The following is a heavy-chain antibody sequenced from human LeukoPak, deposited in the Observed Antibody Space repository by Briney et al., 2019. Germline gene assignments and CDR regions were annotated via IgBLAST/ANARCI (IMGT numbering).Heavy chain of an antibody. J-gene: IGHJ4*02. Sequence: PGGSLRLSCAASGFTFSIYAMHWVRQAPGKGLEWVAVISNDGSDKYYADSVKGRFTISRDNSKSTLYLQMNSLRTEDTAVYYCARDAYDSSGYGFDYWGQGTLVTVSS. CDR3: ARDAYDSSGYGFDY. CDR1: GFTFSIYA. D-gene: IGHD3-22*01. V-gene: IGHV3-30*04. CDR2: ISNDGSDK.